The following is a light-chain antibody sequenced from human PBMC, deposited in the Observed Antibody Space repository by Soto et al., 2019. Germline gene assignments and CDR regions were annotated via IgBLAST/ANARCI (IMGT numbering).Light chain of an antibody. Sequence: NFMLTQPHSVSESPGKTVTISCTRSSGSIASNYVQGYQQRPGSSPTTVIYEDNQRPSGGPDRFPGSIDSSSNSASLTISGLKTEDEADYYCQSYDSSNWVFGGGTKLTVL. CDR1: SGSIASNY. J-gene: IGLJ3*02. CDR3: QSYDSSNWV. CDR2: EDN. V-gene: IGLV6-57*01.